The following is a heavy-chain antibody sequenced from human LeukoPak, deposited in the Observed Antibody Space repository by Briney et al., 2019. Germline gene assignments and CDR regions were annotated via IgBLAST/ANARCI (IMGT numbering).Heavy chain of an antibody. CDR1: GYTFTVYY. CDR2: INPNSGGT. J-gene: IGHJ5*02. Sequence: ASVKVSCKASGYTFTVYYMYWVRQAPGQGLEWMGRINPNSGGTNYAQKFQGRVTMTRDTSISTAYMELSRLRSDDTAVYYCARVYVWLSPSNWFDPWGQGTLVTVSS. V-gene: IGHV1-2*06. CDR3: ARVYVWLSPSNWFDP. D-gene: IGHD3-22*01.